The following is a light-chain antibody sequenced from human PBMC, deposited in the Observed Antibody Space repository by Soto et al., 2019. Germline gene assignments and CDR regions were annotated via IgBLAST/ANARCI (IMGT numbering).Light chain of an antibody. J-gene: IGLJ1*01. CDR2: EVN. CDR3: SAYAGSYNYV. V-gene: IGLV2-8*01. CDR1: SSDVGAYNY. Sequence: QSALTQPPSASGSPGQSVTISCTGSSSDVGAYNYVSWYQQHPGKAPQLIIHEVNKRPSGVPDRVSGSKSGNTAALPVSGLQAEDEADYYCSAYAGSYNYVFGTGTKVTVL.